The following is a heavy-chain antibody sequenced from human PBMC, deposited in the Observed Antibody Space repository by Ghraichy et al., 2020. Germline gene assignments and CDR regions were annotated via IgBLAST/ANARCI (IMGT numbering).Heavy chain of an antibody. CDR3: ARGPPNLVVPAEDNWFDP. CDR1: GYSFTSYW. Sequence: GESLKISCKGSGYSFTSYWIGWVRQMPGKGLEWMGIIYPGDSDTRYSPSFQGQVTISADKSISTAYLQWSSLKASDTAMYYCARGPPNLVVPAEDNWFDPWGQGTLVTVSS. J-gene: IGHJ5*02. V-gene: IGHV5-51*01. CDR2: IYPGDSDT. D-gene: IGHD2-2*01.